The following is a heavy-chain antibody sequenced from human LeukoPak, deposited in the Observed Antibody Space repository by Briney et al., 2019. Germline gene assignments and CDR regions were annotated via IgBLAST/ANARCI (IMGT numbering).Heavy chain of an antibody. Sequence: GGSLRLSCAASGFTFSDYYMSWIRQAPGKGLEWVAIISYDGTNKYYADSVKGRFTISRDNSKNTLYLQMNSLRAEDTAVYYCARDDPYSSGWYIVFDIWGQGTMVTVSS. J-gene: IGHJ3*02. D-gene: IGHD6-19*01. CDR2: ISYDGTNK. CDR1: GFTFSDYY. CDR3: ARDDPYSSGWYIVFDI. V-gene: IGHV3-30-3*01.